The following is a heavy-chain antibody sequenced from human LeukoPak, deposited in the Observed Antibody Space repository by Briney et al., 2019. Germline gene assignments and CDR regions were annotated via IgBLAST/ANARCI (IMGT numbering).Heavy chain of an antibody. V-gene: IGHV1-2*02. D-gene: IGHD3-16*01. CDR3: ARDGGLRLGVPAGWFDP. Sequence: GASVKVSCKASGYTFTGYYMHWVRQAPGQGLEWMGWINPNSGGTNYAQKFQGRVTMTRDTSISTAYMELSRLRSDDTAVYYCARDGGLRLGVPAGWFDPWGQGTLVTVSS. CDR1: GYTFTGYY. J-gene: IGHJ5*02. CDR2: INPNSGGT.